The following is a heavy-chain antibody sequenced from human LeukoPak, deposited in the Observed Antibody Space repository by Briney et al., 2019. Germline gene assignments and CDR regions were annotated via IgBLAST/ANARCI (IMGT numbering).Heavy chain of an antibody. Sequence: GGSLRLSCAASGFTVSSNYMSWVRQAPGKGLEWVSVIYSGDSTYYADSVKGRFTISRDNSKNTLYLQMNSLRAEDTAVYYCARDLSGYSRMGWFDPWGQGTLVTVSS. CDR2: IYSGDST. V-gene: IGHV3-53*01. J-gene: IGHJ5*02. CDR1: GFTVSSNY. D-gene: IGHD6-13*01. CDR3: ARDLSGYSRMGWFDP.